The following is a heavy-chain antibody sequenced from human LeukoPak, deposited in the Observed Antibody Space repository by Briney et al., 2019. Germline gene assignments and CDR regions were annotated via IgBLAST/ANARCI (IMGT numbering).Heavy chain of an antibody. V-gene: IGHV1-2*02. Sequence: ASVKVSCKASGYTFTGYYMHWVRQAPGQGLEWMGWINPNSGGTIYAQKFQGRVTMTRDTSISTAYMELSRLRSDDTAVYYCARGQPYYYGSGSYYYRFDYWGQGTLVTVSS. D-gene: IGHD3-10*01. J-gene: IGHJ4*02. CDR2: INPNSGGT. CDR1: GYTFTGYY. CDR3: ARGQPYYYGSGSYYYRFDY.